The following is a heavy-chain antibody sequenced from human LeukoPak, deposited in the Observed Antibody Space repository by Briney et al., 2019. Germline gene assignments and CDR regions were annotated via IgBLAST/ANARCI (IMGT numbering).Heavy chain of an antibody. CDR3: ARFTYYYGSGSNDAFDI. V-gene: IGHV4-59*01. CDR1: GGSISSYY. CDR2: IYYSGST. Sequence: SEALSLTCTVSGGSISSYYWSWIRQPPGKGLEWIGYIYYSGSTNYNPSLKSRVTISVDTSKNQFPLKLSSVTAADTAVYYCARFTYYYGSGSNDAFDIWGQGTMVTVSS. D-gene: IGHD3-10*01. J-gene: IGHJ3*02.